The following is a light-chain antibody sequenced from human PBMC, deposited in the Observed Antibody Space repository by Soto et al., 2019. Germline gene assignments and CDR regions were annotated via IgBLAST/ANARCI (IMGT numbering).Light chain of an antibody. V-gene: IGKV3-20*01. Sequence: EIVMTQPPATLSVSRGERATLSCRAIQSVSSSYLAWYQQKPGQAPRLLIYDASSRATGIPDRFSGSGSGTDFTLTISRLEPEDFAVYYCQQYGSSPPITFGQGTRLEIK. CDR3: QQYGSSPPIT. CDR1: QSVSSSY. J-gene: IGKJ5*01. CDR2: DAS.